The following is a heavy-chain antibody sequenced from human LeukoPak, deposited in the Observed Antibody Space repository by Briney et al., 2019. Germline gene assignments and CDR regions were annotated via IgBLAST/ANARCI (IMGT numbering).Heavy chain of an antibody. CDR2: IYWNDDK. V-gene: IGHV2-5*01. D-gene: IGHD6-19*01. CDR3: GNMLSSGWYNDY. J-gene: IGHJ4*02. CDR1: GFSLSTSGVG. Sequence: ESGPTLVQPTQPLTLTWTFSGFSLSTSGVGVGWIRQPPGKALEWLALIYWNDDKRYSPSLKTRLTITKDTSKNQVVLTMTNMDRVATAIYYGGNMLSSGWYNDYWGQGTVVTVSS.